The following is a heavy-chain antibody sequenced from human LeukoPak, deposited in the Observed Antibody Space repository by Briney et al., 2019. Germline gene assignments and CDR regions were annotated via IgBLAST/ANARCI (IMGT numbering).Heavy chain of an antibody. Sequence: ESGPTLVNPTQTLTLTCTFSGFSLITTGVGVGWIRQPPGKALEWLALIYWDDDKRYSPSPKSRLTITKDTSKNQVVLTMTNMDPVDTATYYCAHWRGYCGGDCYFFVDYWGQGTLVTVPS. CDR1: GFSLITTGVG. V-gene: IGHV2-5*02. CDR2: IYWDDDK. CDR3: AHWRGYCGGDCYFFVDY. D-gene: IGHD2-21*02. J-gene: IGHJ4*02.